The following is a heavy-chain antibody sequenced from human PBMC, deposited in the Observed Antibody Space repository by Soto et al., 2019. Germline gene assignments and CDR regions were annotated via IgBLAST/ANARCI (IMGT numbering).Heavy chain of an antibody. CDR1: GFTFSSYA. CDR3: AGHPSIAARHDAFDI. J-gene: IGHJ3*02. V-gene: IGHV3-23*01. D-gene: IGHD6-6*01. Sequence: GGSLRLSCAASGFTFSSYAMSWVRQAPGKGLEWVSAISGSGGSTYYADSVKGRFTISRDNAKNSLYLQMNSLRAEDTAVYYCAGHPSIAARHDAFDIWGQGTMVTVSS. CDR2: ISGSGGST.